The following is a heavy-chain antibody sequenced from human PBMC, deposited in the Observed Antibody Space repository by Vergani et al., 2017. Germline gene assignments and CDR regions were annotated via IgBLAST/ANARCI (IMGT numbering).Heavy chain of an antibody. CDR2: IIPIFGTA. CDR3: ARGQEFGDYYYYYYMDV. J-gene: IGHJ6*03. V-gene: IGHV1-69*01. D-gene: IGHD3-10*01. CDR1: GYTFTGYY. Sequence: QVQLVQSGAEVKKPGASVKVSCKASGYTFTGYYMHWVRQAPGQGLEWMGGIIPIFGTATYAQKFQGRVTITADESTSTAYMELSSLRSEDTAVYYCARGQEFGDYYYYYYMDVWGKGTTVTVSS.